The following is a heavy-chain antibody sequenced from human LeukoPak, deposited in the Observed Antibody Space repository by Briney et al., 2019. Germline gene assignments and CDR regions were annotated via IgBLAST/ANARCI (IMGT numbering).Heavy chain of an antibody. D-gene: IGHD2-15*01. CDR2: VYSSGST. J-gene: IGHJ5*02. CDR3: ASRYCSGGSCYANWFDP. CDR1: GGSISSYY. V-gene: IGHV4-59*08. Sequence: SETLSLTCTVSGGSISSYYWNWIRQPPGKGLEWIGYVYSSGSTYYNPSLKSRVTISVDTSKNQFSLKLSSVTAADTAVYYCASRYCSGGSCYANWFDPWGQGTLVTVSS.